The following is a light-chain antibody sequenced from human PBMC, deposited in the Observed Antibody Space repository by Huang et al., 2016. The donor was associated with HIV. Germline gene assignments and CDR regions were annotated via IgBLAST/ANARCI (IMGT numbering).Light chain of an antibody. CDR3: QQLSTSLT. CDR2: GAS. Sequence: IQLTQSPSSLSASVGDRVTITCRASQDIRSYLAWYQQKPGKAPKLLIYGASTLQSAVPSRFSGSGSGTEYSLTISSLQPEDFAAYYCQQLSTSLTFGGGTKVE. J-gene: IGKJ4*01. CDR1: QDIRSY. V-gene: IGKV1-9*01.